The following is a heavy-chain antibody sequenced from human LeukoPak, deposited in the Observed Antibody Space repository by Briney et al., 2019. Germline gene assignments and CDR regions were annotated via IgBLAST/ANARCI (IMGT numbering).Heavy chain of an antibody. CDR3: AKDGKNYFDY. J-gene: IGHJ4*02. CDR1: GFTFDHYS. CDR2: ISWDGGST. V-gene: IGHV3-43*01. Sequence: GGSLRLSCVASGFTFDHYSMHWVRHAPREGLEWVSLISWDGGSTYYADSVKGRFTISRENSKNSLSMQMKSLRAEDNALYYFAKDGKNYFDYWGQGTLVTVSS.